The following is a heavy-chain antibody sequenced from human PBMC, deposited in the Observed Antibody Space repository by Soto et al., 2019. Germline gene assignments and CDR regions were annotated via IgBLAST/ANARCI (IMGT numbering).Heavy chain of an antibody. CDR2: ISYSVST. Sequence: SETLSLTCTVSGVSISSSSYYWGWIRKPPGEGLELIGSISYSVSTYYNPSLKSRVSISVDTSRNQFSLRLNFVTAADTAVYYCARVPGPWGQGTLVTVSS. CDR3: ARVPGP. CDR1: GVSISSSSYY. V-gene: IGHV4-39*01. J-gene: IGHJ5*02.